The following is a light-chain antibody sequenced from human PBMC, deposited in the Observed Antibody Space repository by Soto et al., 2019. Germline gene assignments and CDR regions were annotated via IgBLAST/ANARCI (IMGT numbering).Light chain of an antibody. Sequence: QSVLTQPASVSGSPGQSITISCTGTSSDVGGYNYVSWYQQHPGKAPKLMIYDVSNRPSGVSNRFSGSKSGNTASLTISGLKAEAEADYYCNSYTGHSTLEIFGGGTKLTVL. CDR2: DVS. J-gene: IGLJ2*01. V-gene: IGLV2-14*01. CDR3: NSYTGHSTLEI. CDR1: SSDVGGYNY.